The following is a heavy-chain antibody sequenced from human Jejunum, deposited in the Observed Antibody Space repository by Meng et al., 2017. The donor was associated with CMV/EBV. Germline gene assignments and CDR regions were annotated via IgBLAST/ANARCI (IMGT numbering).Heavy chain of an antibody. Sequence: SGDHISGRNYNRGWVRQNTQKGLEWVGYIHSSGKAFYKTSLRSRVTMSLETSKNQFSMHLASVTAADTAVYSCARESGSYGYFQHWGQGTLVTVSS. CDR3: ARESGSYGYFQH. V-gene: IGHV4-30-4*06. J-gene: IGHJ1*01. D-gene: IGHD1-26*01. CDR2: IHSSGKA. CDR1: GDHISGRNYN.